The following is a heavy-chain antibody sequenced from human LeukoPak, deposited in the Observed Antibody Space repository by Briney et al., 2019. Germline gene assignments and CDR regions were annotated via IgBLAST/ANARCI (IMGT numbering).Heavy chain of an antibody. J-gene: IGHJ6*04. V-gene: IGHV4-34*01. CDR1: GGSFSGYY. CDR3: AIGSRADYYYGMDV. CDR2: INHSGST. Sequence: PSETLSLTCAVYGGSFSGYYWSWIRQPPGKGLXXXGEINHSGSTNYNPSLKSRVTISVDTSKNQFSLKLSSVTAADTAVYYCAIGSRADYYYGMDVWGKGTTVTVSS. D-gene: IGHD3-10*01.